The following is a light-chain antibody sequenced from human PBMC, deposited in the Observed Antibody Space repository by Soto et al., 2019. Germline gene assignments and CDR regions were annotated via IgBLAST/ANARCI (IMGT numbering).Light chain of an antibody. V-gene: IGKV3-20*01. CDR3: QQYGSSPFT. J-gene: IGKJ3*01. Sequence: EIVLTQSPGTLSLSPGERATLSCRASQSVSSNYLTWYQQKPGQAPRLLIYGASSRATGIPDRFSGSGSGTDFTLTISRLEPEYFAVYYCQQYGSSPFTFGPGTKVDIK. CDR1: QSVSSNY. CDR2: GAS.